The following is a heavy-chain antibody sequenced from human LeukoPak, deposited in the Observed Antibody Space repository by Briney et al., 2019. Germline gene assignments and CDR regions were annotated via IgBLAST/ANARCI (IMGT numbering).Heavy chain of an antibody. CDR1: GYSFTSKW. V-gene: IGHV5-10-1*01. J-gene: IGHJ4*02. CDR2: IDPSDSYT. Sequence: GESLRISCKGSGYSFTSKWIGWVRQMPGKGLEWMGRIDPSDSYTSYSPSFQGHVTISSDKSISTAYLQWSSLKASDSAMYYCARPNYGGKSDFDYWGQGTLVTVSS. D-gene: IGHD4-23*01. CDR3: ARPNYGGKSDFDY.